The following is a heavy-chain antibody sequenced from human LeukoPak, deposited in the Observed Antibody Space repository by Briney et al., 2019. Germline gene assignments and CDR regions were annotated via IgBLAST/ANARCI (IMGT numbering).Heavy chain of an antibody. CDR1: GFTFSSYS. CDR2: ISSSSSYI. Sequence: KSGGSLRLSRAASGFTFSSYSMNWVRQAPGKGLGWVSSISSSSSYIYYADSVKGRFTISRDNAKNSLYLQMNSLRAEDTAVYYCARDLENGGYTTYDYWGQGTLVTVSS. V-gene: IGHV3-21*01. J-gene: IGHJ4*02. D-gene: IGHD5-12*01. CDR3: ARDLENGGYTTYDY.